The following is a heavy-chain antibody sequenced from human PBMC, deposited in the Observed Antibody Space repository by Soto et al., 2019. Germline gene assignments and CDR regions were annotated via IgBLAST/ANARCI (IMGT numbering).Heavy chain of an antibody. CDR1: GYSISSGYY. CDR2: IYHSGST. J-gene: IGHJ6*02. D-gene: IGHD3-16*02. Sequence: PSETLSLTXAVSGYSISSGYYWGWIRQPPGKGLEWIGSIYHSGSTYYNPSLKSRVTISVDTSKNQFSLKLSSVTAADTAVYYCARDLRYSGDYYYYGMDVWGQGTTVTVSS. V-gene: IGHV4-38-2*02. CDR3: ARDLRYSGDYYYYGMDV.